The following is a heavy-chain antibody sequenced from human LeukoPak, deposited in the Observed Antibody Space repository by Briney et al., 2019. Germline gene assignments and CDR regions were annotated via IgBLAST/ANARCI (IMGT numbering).Heavy chain of an antibody. V-gene: IGHV3-21*01. D-gene: IGHD5-12*01. CDR2: ITSTSTYI. CDR3: ARDPYSGYYGAYYYYYMDL. Sequence: GGSLRLSCAVSGFTFSTYNMNWVRQAPGKGLEWVSSITSTSTYIYYADSVKGRFTISRDNAKNSLYLQMNGLRAEDTAVYYCARDPYSGYYGAYYYYYMDLWGTGTTVTISS. J-gene: IGHJ6*03. CDR1: GFTFSTYN.